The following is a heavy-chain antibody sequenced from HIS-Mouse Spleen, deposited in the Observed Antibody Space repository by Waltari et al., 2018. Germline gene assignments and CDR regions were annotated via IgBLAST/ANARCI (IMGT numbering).Heavy chain of an antibody. D-gene: IGHD3-3*01. J-gene: IGHJ4*02. Sequence: EVQLVESGGGLVQPGGSLRLSCAASGFTFSSYSLNWVRRAPGKGLEWVSYISSSSSTIYYADSVKGRFTISRDNAKNSLYLQMNSLRAEDTAVYYCARDLGENFWSCYHYWGQGTLVTVSS. V-gene: IGHV3-48*01. CDR3: ARDLGENFWSCYHY. CDR2: ISSSSSTI. CDR1: GFTFSSYS.